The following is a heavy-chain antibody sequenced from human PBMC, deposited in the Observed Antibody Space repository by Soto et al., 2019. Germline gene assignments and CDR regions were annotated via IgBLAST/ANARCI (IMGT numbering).Heavy chain of an antibody. CDR3: AAAYDSSGYPPGGMDV. CDR2: IVVGSGNT. J-gene: IGHJ6*02. CDR1: GFTFTSSA. D-gene: IGHD3-22*01. V-gene: IGHV1-58*01. Sequence: QMQLVQSGPEVKKPGTSVKVSCKASGFTFTSSAVQWVRQARGQRLEWIGWIVVGSGNTNYAQKFQERVTITRDMSTSTAYMELSSLRSEDTAVYYCAAAYDSSGYPPGGMDVWGQGTTVTVSS.